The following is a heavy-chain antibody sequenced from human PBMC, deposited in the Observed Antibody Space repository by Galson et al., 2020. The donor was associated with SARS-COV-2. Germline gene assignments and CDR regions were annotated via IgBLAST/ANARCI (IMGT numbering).Heavy chain of an antibody. CDR3: ATDPFTVTSFDY. Sequence: AGSLTLSCAASGLPFSSFSMGWLRQPPGKGLEWVSTIDGSGARTYYADSVKGRFTISRDNSKNTLYLQLTSLRAEDTAVYYCATDPFTVTSFDYWGQGTLVTVSS. CDR2: IDGSGART. D-gene: IGHD4-4*01. J-gene: IGHJ4*02. CDR1: GLPFSSFS. V-gene: IGHV3-23*01.